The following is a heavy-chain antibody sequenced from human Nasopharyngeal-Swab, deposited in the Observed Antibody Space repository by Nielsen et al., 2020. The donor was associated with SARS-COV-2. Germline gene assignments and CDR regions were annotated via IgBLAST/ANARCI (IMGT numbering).Heavy chain of an antibody. D-gene: IGHD3-10*01. J-gene: IGHJ6*03. V-gene: IGHV4-39*07. CDR2: IYYSGST. CDR3: ARERGRGGIWNYYYHMDV. CDR1: GGSISSSSYY. Sequence: SETLSLTCTVSGGSISSSSYYWGWIRQPPGKGLEWIGSIYYSGSTYYNPSLKSRVTISVDTSKNQFSLKLSSVTAADTAVYYCARERGRGGIWNYYYHMDVWGKGTTVTVSS.